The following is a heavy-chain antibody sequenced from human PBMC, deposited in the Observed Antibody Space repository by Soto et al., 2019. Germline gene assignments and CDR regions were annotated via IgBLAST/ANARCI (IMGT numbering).Heavy chain of an antibody. J-gene: IGHJ5*02. CDR1: GYTFTNND. D-gene: IGHD5-18*01. V-gene: IGHV1-8*02. CDR2: MNPRSGDT. Sequence: ASVKVSCKASGYTFTNNDVSWVRQATGQGLEWMGWMNPRSGDTGYAQKFQGRVTMTRDISIATAYMELNSLTSEDTAIYYCAGMESFGSLNWLDPWCQGTLVTTSS. CDR3: AGMESFGSLNWLDP.